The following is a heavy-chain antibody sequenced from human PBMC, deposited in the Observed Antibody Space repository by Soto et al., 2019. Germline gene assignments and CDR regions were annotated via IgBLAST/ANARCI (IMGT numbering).Heavy chain of an antibody. V-gene: IGHV1-18*01. CDR2: ISGYNGNT. Sequence: ASVKVSCKASGYTLISYSMSWVRQAPGQGLEWMGWISGYNGNTNYAKKVQGRVTMTTDTSTSTAYMELRSLRSDDTAVYYCGRDQAVWTVNYPGFDHWGQGTLVTVSS. CDR1: GYTLISYS. D-gene: IGHD3-9*01. CDR3: GRDQAVWTVNYPGFDH. J-gene: IGHJ5*02.